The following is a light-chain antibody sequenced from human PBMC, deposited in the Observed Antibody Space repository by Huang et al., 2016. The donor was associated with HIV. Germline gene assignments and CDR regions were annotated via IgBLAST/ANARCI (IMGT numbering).Light chain of an antibody. CDR3: QQYNNWPPT. J-gene: IGKJ1*01. V-gene: IGKV3-15*01. Sequence: EIVMTQSPATLSVSPGERATLSCRASQSVSSDLAWYQQKPGQPPRLLIFGASTRATGVPARFSGSGSGTEVTLTISSLQSEGFAVYYCQQYNNWPPTFGQGTKVEIK. CDR2: GAS. CDR1: QSVSSD.